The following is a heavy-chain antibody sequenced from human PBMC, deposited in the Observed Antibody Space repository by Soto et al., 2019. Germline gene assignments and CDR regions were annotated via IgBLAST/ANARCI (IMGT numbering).Heavy chain of an antibody. D-gene: IGHD6-13*01. J-gene: IGHJ4*02. V-gene: IGHV4-59*01. CDR1: GGSISSYY. CDR3: AHRRRDSSSWWYYFDY. CDR2: IYYSGST. Sequence: SETLSLTCTVSGGSISSYYWSWIRQPPGKGLEWIGYIYYSGSTNYNPSLKSRVTISVDTSKNQVVPTMTNMDPVDTATYYCAHRRRDSSSWWYYFDYWGQGTLVTVSS.